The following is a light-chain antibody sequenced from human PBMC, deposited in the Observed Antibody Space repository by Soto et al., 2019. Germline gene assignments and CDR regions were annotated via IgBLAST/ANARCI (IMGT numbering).Light chain of an antibody. V-gene: IGKV3-11*01. J-gene: IGKJ5*01. CDR2: DAS. Sequence: EVLLTQSPVALSLSPCEIAAPSCRASQSVTTYLAWYQQKVGQAPRLLIYDASNRATGIPARFSGSGSGTDFILTISSLEPEDFAVYYCQQRSEWPITFGQGTRLEI. CDR1: QSVTTY. CDR3: QQRSEWPIT.